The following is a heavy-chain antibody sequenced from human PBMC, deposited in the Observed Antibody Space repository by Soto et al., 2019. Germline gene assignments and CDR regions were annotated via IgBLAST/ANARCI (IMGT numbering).Heavy chain of an antibody. V-gene: IGHV4-59*01. J-gene: IGHJ4*02. Sequence: QVQLQESGPGLVKPSETLSLTCTVSGGSISSYYWSWIRQPPGKGLEWIGYIYYSGSTNYNPSLKSRVTISVDTSKNQFSLKLSSVTAADTAVYYCARDRRSRGIDYWGQGTLVTVSS. CDR1: GGSISSYY. D-gene: IGHD3-16*01. CDR3: ARDRRSRGIDY. CDR2: IYYSGST.